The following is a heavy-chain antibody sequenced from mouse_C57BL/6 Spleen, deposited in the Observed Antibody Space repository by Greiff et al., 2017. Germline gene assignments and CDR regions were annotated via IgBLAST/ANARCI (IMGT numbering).Heavy chain of an antibody. J-gene: IGHJ2*01. CDR2: ISSGGDYI. D-gene: IGHD2-3*01. V-gene: IGHV5-9-1*02. CDR3: TRGGLLLFDY. CDR1: GFTFSSYA. Sequence: DVMLVESGEGLVKPGGSLKLSCAASGFTFSSYAMSWVRQTPEKRLEWVAYISSGGDYIYYADTVKGRFTISRDNARNTLYLQMSSLKSEDTAMYYCTRGGLLLFDYWGQGTTLTVSS.